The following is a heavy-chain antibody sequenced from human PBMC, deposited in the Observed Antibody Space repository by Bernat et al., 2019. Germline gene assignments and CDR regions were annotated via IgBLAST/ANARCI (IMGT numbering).Heavy chain of an antibody. Sequence: EVQLVESGGGLVQPGGSLRLSCAASGFIFTAYDMHWVRQAPGKGLVWVSLITSDGSDTTYADSVKGRFTLSRDNANNTLYLQMNSLRAEDTAVYYWARGRGGMGDYWGQGTLVTVSS. CDR2: ITSDGSDT. CDR1: GFIFTAYD. J-gene: IGHJ4*02. CDR3: ARGRGGMGDY. V-gene: IGHV3-74*01. D-gene: IGHD3-10*01.